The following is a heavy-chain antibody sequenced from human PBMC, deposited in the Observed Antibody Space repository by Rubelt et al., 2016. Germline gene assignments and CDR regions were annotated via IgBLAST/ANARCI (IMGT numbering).Heavy chain of an antibody. J-gene: IGHJ4*02. V-gene: IGHV1-24*01. D-gene: IGHD6-19*01. CDR3: ATGKYSSGCDY. CDR1: GYTFTELS. CDR2: FDPEDGET. Sequence: QVQLVQSGAEVKKPGASVKVSCKVSGYTFTELSMHWVRQAPGKGLEWMGGFDPEDGETIYAQRFQGVVTMDEYTSTDTAYMELSSLRSEDTAVYYCATGKYSSGCDYWGQGTLVTVSS.